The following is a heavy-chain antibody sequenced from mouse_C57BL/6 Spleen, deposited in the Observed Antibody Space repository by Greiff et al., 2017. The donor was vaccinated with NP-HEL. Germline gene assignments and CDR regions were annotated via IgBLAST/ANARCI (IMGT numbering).Heavy chain of an antibody. J-gene: IGHJ3*01. CDR1: GYTFTSYD. D-gene: IGHD1-1*01. CDR2: IYPRDGST. Sequence: VQLQQSGPELVKPGASVELSCKASGYTFTSYDINWVKQRPGQGLEWIGWIYPRDGSTKYNEKFKGKATLTVDTSSSTAYMELHSLTSEDSAVYFCARWGTHYYGSSFAYWGQGTLVTVSA. V-gene: IGHV1-85*01. CDR3: ARWGTHYYGSSFAY.